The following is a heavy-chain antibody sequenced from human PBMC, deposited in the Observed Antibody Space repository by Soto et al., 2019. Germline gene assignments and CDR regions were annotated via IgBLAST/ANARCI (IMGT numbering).Heavy chain of an antibody. Sequence: EVQLVETGGGLIQPGGSLRLSCAASVFTVSGNYMSWVRQAPGKGLEWVSVIYSGGSTYYADSVKGRFTISRDNSKNTLYLQINSLRAEDTAVYYCAREFGYSSRCSSYYAMDVWGQGTTVTVSS. CDR3: AREFGYSSRCSSYYAMDV. V-gene: IGHV3-53*02. D-gene: IGHD6-13*01. CDR1: VFTVSGNY. CDR2: IYSGGST. J-gene: IGHJ6*02.